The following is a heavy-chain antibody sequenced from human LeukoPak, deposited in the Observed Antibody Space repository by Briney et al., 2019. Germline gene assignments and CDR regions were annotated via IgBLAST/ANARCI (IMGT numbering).Heavy chain of an antibody. Sequence: GESLKISCKGSGYRFTSHWIGWVRQMPGKGLEWMGIIYPADSDTKYSPSFQGQVTISADKSISTIYLQWNSLKASDTAMYYCARRYDYVWGGFDYWAREPWSPSPQ. CDR1: GYRFTSHW. D-gene: IGHD3-16*01. V-gene: IGHV5-51*01. J-gene: IGHJ4*02. CDR3: ARRYDYVWGGFDY. CDR2: IYPADSDT.